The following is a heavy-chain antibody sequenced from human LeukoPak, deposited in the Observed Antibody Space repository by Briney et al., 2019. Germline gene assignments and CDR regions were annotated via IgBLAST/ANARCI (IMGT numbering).Heavy chain of an antibody. CDR1: GFTFSSYA. CDR2: ISGSGGST. Sequence: GGSLRLSCAASGFTFSSYAMSWVRQAPGKGLEWVSAISGSGGSTYYADSVKGRFTISRDNSKNTLYLQMNSLRAEDTAVYYCAKDRDSSGYYGRFDYRGQGTLVTVSS. J-gene: IGHJ4*02. V-gene: IGHV3-23*01. D-gene: IGHD3-22*01. CDR3: AKDRDSSGYYGRFDY.